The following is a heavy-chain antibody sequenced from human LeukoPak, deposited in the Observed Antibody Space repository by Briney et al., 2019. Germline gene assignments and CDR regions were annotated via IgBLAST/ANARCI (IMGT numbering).Heavy chain of an antibody. CDR2: ISSSSSYI. CDR3: ARWGLSSGWFNDAFDI. Sequence: PGGSPRLSCAASGFTFSSYSMNWVRQAPGKGLEWVSSISSSSSYIYYADSVKGRFTISRDNAKNSLYLQMNSLRAEDTAVYYCARWGLSSGWFNDAFDIWGQGTMVTVSS. J-gene: IGHJ3*02. V-gene: IGHV3-21*01. D-gene: IGHD6-19*01. CDR1: GFTFSSYS.